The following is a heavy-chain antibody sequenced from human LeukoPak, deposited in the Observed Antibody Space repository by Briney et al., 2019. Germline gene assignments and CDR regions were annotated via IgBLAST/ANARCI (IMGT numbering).Heavy chain of an antibody. CDR2: IIPIFGTA. J-gene: IGHJ3*02. CDR1: GGTFSSYA. CDR3: ARGIPAAIEWDAFDI. Sequence: GASVKVSCKASGGTFSSYAISWVRQAPGQGLEWMGGIIPIFGTANYAQKFRGRVTITADESTSTAYMELSSLRSEDTAMYYCARGIPAAIEWDAFDIWGQGTMVTASS. V-gene: IGHV1-69*13. D-gene: IGHD2-2*02.